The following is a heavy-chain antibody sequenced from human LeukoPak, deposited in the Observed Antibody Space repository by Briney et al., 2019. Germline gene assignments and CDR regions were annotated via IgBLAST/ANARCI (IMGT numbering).Heavy chain of an antibody. D-gene: IGHD3-10*02. CDR1: GFTFSSYS. J-gene: IGHJ6*04. CDR3: AELGITMIGGV. CDR2: ISSSSSTI. V-gene: IGHV3-48*01. Sequence: GGSLRLSCAASGFTFSSYSMNWVRQAQGKGLEWVSYISSSSSTIYYADSVKGRFTISRDNAKNSLYLQMNSLRAEDTAVYYCAELGITMIGGVWGKGTTVTISS.